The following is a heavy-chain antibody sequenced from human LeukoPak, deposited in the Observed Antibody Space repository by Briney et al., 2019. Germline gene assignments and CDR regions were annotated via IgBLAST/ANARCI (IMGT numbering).Heavy chain of an antibody. J-gene: IGHJ3*02. CDR3: AKGDFGGGAFDI. D-gene: IGHD3-3*01. CDR2: ISGSGANT. CDR1: GFTFSSYA. Sequence: GGSLRLSCAASGFTFSSYAMSWVRQAPGKGLEWVSAISGSGANTYFADSVKGRFTISRDNSKNTLYLQMNSLRAEDTAVYYCAKGDFGGGAFDIWGQGTMVTVSS. V-gene: IGHV3-23*01.